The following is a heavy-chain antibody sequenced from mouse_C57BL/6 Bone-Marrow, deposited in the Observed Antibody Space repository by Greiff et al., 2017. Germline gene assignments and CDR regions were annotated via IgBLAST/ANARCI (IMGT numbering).Heavy chain of an antibody. CDR2: IYPGSGST. V-gene: IGHV1-55*01. D-gene: IGHD2-4*01. Sequence: QVQLQQPGAELVKPGASVKMSCKASGYTFTSYWITWVKQRPGQALEWIGDIYPGSGSTNYNEKFKSKATLTVDTSSSTAYMQLSSLTSEDSAVYDCARSDYDIRRGGYYAIDYWGQGTSVTVSS. J-gene: IGHJ4*01. CDR1: GYTFTSYW. CDR3: ARSDYDIRRGGYYAIDY.